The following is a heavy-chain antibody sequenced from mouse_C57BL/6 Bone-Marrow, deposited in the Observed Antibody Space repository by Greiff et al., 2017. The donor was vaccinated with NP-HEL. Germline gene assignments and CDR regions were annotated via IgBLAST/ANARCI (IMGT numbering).Heavy chain of an antibody. CDR1: GYTFTSYW. CDR3: ARFDYGNYYFDY. J-gene: IGHJ2*01. V-gene: IGHV1-64*01. CDR2: IHPNSGST. Sequence: VQLQQPGAELVKPGASVKLSCKASGYTFTSYWMHWVKQRPGQGLEWIGMIHPNSGSTNYNEKFKSKATLTVDKSSSTAYMQLSSLTSEDSAVYYCARFDYGNYYFDYWGQGTTLTVSS. D-gene: IGHD2-1*01.